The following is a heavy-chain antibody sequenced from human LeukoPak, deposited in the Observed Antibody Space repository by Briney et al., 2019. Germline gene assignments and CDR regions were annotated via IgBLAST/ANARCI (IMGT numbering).Heavy chain of an antibody. CDR1: GGSFSGYY. V-gene: IGHV4-34*01. J-gene: IGHJ5*02. Sequence: SETLSLXCAVYGGSFSGYYWSWIRRPPGKGLEWIGEINHSGSTNYNPSLKSRVTISVDTSKNQFSLKLSSVTAADTAVYYCARSGSRRITMIVVGRYNWFDPWGQGTLVTVSS. CDR2: INHSGST. D-gene: IGHD3-22*01. CDR3: ARSGSRRITMIVVGRYNWFDP.